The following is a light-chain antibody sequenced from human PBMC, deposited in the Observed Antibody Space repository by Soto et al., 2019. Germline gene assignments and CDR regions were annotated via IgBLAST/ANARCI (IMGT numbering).Light chain of an antibody. CDR2: DVS. CDR1: SSDVGGYNY. V-gene: IGLV2-11*01. J-gene: IGLJ1*01. Sequence: QSALTQPGSVSGSPGQSVTISCSGTSSDVGGYNYVSWYQQHPGKAPKLMIYDVSKRPSGVPDRFSGSKSGKTASLTISGLQAEDEADYYCCSYAGRYTYVFGTGTKVTVL. CDR3: CSYAGRYTYV.